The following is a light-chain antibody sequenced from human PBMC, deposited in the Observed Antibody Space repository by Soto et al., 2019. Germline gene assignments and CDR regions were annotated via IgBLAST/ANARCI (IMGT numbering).Light chain of an antibody. Sequence: DIQMAQCPSSLSASVGDRVTITCRASQTISSWLAWYQQKPGKAPKLLIYKTSSLDSGVPSRFSGSGSGTEFTLTISSLQPDDFATYYCQQYTSYPWTFGQGTKVDIK. CDR1: QTISSW. V-gene: IGKV1-5*03. CDR3: QQYTSYPWT. J-gene: IGKJ1*01. CDR2: KTS.